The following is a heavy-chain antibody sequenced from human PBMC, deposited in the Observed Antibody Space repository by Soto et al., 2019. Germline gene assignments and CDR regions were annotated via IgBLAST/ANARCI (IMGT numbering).Heavy chain of an antibody. D-gene: IGHD6-13*01. J-gene: IGHJ3*02. CDR3: ARSIAAAGEHDAFDI. V-gene: IGHV3-48*01. CDR2: ISSSSSTI. Sequence: AGGALGLSCAAPGVTLRRYSINWGRPGPGKGLEWVSYISSSSSTIYYADSGKGRFTISRDNAKNSLYLQMNSLRAEDTAVYYCARSIAAAGEHDAFDIWGQGTMVTVSS. CDR1: GVTLRRYS.